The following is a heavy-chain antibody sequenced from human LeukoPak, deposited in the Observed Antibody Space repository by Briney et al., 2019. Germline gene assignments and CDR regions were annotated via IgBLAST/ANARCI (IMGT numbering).Heavy chain of an antibody. D-gene: IGHD3-16*01. Sequence: GGSLRLSCSASGFSFSDYDMNWVRQAPGKGLEWVSSISGRSSHMYYGDSVKGRFANSRDNAKNSLYLQMNSLGAEDTAVYYCGRAFPPLRTSSAGDLWGQGILVTVSS. CDR1: GFSFSDYD. CDR2: ISGRSSHM. V-gene: IGHV3-21*01. CDR3: GRAFPPLRTSSAGDL. J-gene: IGHJ4*02.